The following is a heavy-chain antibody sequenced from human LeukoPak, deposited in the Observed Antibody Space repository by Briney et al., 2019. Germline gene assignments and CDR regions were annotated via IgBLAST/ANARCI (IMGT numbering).Heavy chain of an antibody. J-gene: IGHJ4*02. D-gene: IGHD3-3*01. CDR3: VRDFWSGELDRNALKIHS. CDR2: ISAYNGNT. CDR1: RCMLINYR. V-gene: IGHV1-18*01. Sequence: ASVKVSRLSSRCMLINYRLSAVRQAPGQGREWMGWISAYNGNTNFPQNLRDRLTMTTDTSTTTVNMEPRSLRSDDTPVYYCVRDFWSGELDRNALKIHSWGQGTLVTVSS.